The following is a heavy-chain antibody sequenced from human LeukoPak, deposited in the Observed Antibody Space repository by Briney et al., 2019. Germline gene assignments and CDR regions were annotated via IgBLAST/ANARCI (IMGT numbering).Heavy chain of an antibody. J-gene: IGHJ2*01. D-gene: IGHD3-10*01. CDR1: GGSVSSDDYY. CDR2: IYYSGST. CDR3: ARQRSYNWNFDL. V-gene: IGHV4-31*03. Sequence: PSETLSLTCTVSGGSVSSDDYYWSWIRQHPGKGLEWIGYIYYSGSTYYNPSLKSRLTTSVDRSKNQFSLKLTSVTAADTAVYYCARQRSYNWNFDLWGRGTLVTVSS.